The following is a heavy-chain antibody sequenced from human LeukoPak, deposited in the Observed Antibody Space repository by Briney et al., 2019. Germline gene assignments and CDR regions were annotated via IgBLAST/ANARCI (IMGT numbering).Heavy chain of an antibody. CDR2: FDPEDGET. Sequence: ASVKVSCKVSGYTLTELSMHWVRQAPGKGLEWMGRFDPEDGETIYAQKFQGRVTMTEDTSTDTAYMKLSSLRSEDTAVYYCAXXPSYYYGSGSYDYWGQGTLVTVSS. V-gene: IGHV1-24*01. J-gene: IGHJ4*02. CDR3: AXXPSYYYGSGSYDY. D-gene: IGHD3-10*01. CDR1: GYTLTELS.